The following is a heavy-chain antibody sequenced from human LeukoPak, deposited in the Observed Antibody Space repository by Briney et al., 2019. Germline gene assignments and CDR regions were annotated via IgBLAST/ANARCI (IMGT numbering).Heavy chain of an antibody. CDR3: AGSGSYYRLDY. D-gene: IGHD3-10*01. CDR1: GFTFSNYA. Sequence: GGSLRLSCAASGFTFSNYAMGWVRQAPGKGLEWVSTISGSGASTYYADSVKGRFTISRDNSKNTLYLQMNRLRAEDTAVYYCAGSGSYYRLDYWGQGTLVTVSS. CDR2: ISGSGAST. V-gene: IGHV3-23*01. J-gene: IGHJ4*02.